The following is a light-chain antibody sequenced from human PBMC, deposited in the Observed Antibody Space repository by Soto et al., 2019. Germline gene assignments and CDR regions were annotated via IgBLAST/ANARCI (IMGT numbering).Light chain of an antibody. CDR2: HVT. CDR3: CSLTTSHTYV. J-gene: IGLJ1*01. Sequence: QSALTQPASVSGSPGQSITISCTGTSNDIGLYDYVSWYQQHPGKAPKLMIYHVTYRPSGVSNRYSGSKSGNSASLTISGLQADDEADYYCCSLTTSHTYVFGSGTKLTVL. CDR1: SNDIGLYDY. V-gene: IGLV2-14*03.